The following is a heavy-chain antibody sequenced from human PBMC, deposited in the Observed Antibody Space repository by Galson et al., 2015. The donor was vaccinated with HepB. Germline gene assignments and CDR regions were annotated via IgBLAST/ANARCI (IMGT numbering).Heavy chain of an antibody. CDR2: IHYSGSP. D-gene: IGHD3-10*01. J-gene: IGHJ6*04. CDR1: GGSINTYY. CDR3: ARRGRELNMDV. Sequence: LSLTCTVSGGSINTYYWSWIRQPPGKGLEWIGFIHYSGSPNYAPSLKGRVTMSVDTSKNQFSLKVNSVTAADAAVYFCARRGRELNMDVWGKGTMVTVAS. V-gene: IGHV4-59*08.